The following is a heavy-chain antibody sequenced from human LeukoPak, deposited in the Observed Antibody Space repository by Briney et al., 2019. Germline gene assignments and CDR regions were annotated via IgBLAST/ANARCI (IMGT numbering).Heavy chain of an antibody. D-gene: IGHD3-3*01. V-gene: IGHV1-2*02. CDR3: ARAVSLDYDFWSGYSQPDY. J-gene: IGHJ4*02. CDR2: INPNSGGT. Sequence: EASVKVSCKASGYTFTSYYMHWVRQAPGQGLEWMGWINPNSGGTNYAQKFQGRVTMTRDTSISTAYMELSRLRSDDTAVYYCARAVSLDYDFWSGYSQPDYWGQGTLVTVSS. CDR1: GYTFTSYY.